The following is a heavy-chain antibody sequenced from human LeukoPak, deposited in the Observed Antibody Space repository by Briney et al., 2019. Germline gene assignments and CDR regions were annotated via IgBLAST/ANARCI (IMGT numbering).Heavy chain of an antibody. D-gene: IGHD3-3*01. Sequence: PGGSLRLSCAASGFTFSSYAMSWVRQAPGKGLEWVSSISSSSSYICYADSVKGRFTISRDNAKNSLYLQMNSLRAEDTAVYYCARVDSIFGVVSWFDPWGQGTLVTVSS. CDR1: GFTFSSYA. CDR2: ISSSSSYI. V-gene: IGHV3-21*01. J-gene: IGHJ5*02. CDR3: ARVDSIFGVVSWFDP.